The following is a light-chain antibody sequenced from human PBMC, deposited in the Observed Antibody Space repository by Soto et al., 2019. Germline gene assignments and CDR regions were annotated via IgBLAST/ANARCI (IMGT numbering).Light chain of an antibody. CDR3: HQRQSRPRT. CDR2: YTS. Sequence: EIVLTQPPATLSSPPGETATLSCRASQYVGTRLAWYQHKPGQAPRLLIYYTSNRATGIPARFSGSGSGTDFTLTINSLAPEDFAIYYCHQRQSRPRTFGQGTKVDIK. J-gene: IGKJ1*01. V-gene: IGKV3-11*01. CDR1: QYVGTR.